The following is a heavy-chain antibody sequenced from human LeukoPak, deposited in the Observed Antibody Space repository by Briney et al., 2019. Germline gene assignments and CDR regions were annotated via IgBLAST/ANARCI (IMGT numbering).Heavy chain of an antibody. V-gene: IGHV4-39*01. CDR1: GVSISSTTLY. Sequence: SETLSLTCTVPGVSISSTTLYWGWVGQSPGRGWEGIATIYYSGTTYYNPSLKSRVTISVDTSKNQFSLKLTSVTAADTAIYYCAGAPAGGSDWLSPFDYWGQGTLVTVSS. CDR3: AGAPAGGSDWLSPFDY. CDR2: IYYSGTT. D-gene: IGHD3-9*01. J-gene: IGHJ4*02.